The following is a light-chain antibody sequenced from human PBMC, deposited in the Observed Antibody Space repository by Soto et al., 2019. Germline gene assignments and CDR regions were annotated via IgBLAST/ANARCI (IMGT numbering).Light chain of an antibody. CDR2: DVN. Sequence: QSALTQPASVSGSPGQSITISCTGPSSDVGGYNYVSWYQQHPGKAPKLIIYDVNNRSSGIYTRFSGSKSGNTASLTISWRQAEEEADYYCSSNTSSSTLFGTGTKVTVL. CDR1: SSDVGGYNY. J-gene: IGLJ1*01. CDR3: SSNTSSSTL. V-gene: IGLV2-14*03.